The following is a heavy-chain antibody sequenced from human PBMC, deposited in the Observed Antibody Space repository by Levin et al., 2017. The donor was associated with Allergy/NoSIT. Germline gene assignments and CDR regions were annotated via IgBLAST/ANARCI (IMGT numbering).Heavy chain of an antibody. CDR2: ISYDGSNK. V-gene: IGHV3-30-3*01. CDR1: GFTFSSYA. D-gene: IGHD3-10*01. CDR3: ASLSPDKLWFEEFFYY. Sequence: PGGSLRLSCAASGFTFSSYAMHWVRQAPGKGLEWVAGISYDGSNKYYADSVKGRFTISRDNSKNTLYLQMNSLRAEDTAVYYCASLSPDKLWFEEFFYYWGKGTLVTVSS. J-gene: IGHJ4*02.